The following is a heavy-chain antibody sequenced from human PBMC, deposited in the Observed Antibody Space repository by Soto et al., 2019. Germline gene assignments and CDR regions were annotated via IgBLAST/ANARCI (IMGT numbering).Heavy chain of an antibody. Sequence: PGGSLRLSCAASGFTFSNYAMSWVRQAPGKGLEWVAVISYDGSNKYYADSVKGRFTISRDNSKNTLYLQMNSLRAEDTAVYYCARDLAHGSGSYYGVAWPYYYYGMDVWGQGTTVTVSS. D-gene: IGHD3-10*01. V-gene: IGHV3-30-3*01. J-gene: IGHJ6*02. CDR3: ARDLAHGSGSYYGVAWPYYYYGMDV. CDR1: GFTFSNYA. CDR2: ISYDGSNK.